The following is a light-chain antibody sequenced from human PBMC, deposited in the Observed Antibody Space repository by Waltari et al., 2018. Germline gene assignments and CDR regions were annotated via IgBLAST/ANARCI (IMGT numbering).Light chain of an antibody. V-gene: IGKV4-1*01. J-gene: IGKJ4*02. Sequence: DIVMTQSPDSRAVSVGERATIDCKSSQGIFSTSNTNNYLARYHQKPGQSPTLPIYRASMREYGVPDRFSGSGSGTDFSLTISGVQAEDEADYYCQSADRSGYYQEVFGGGTK. CDR2: RAS. CDR1: QGIFSTSNTNNY. CDR3: QSADRSGYYQEV.